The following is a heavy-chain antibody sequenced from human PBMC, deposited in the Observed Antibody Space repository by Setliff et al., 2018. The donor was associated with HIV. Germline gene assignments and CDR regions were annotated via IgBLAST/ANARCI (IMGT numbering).Heavy chain of an antibody. CDR2: IYYSGST. D-gene: IGHD3-10*01. CDR1: GGSISSGDYY. CDR3: ARENYYGSGSLDY. Sequence: SETLSLTCTVSGGSISSGDYYWSWIRQPPGKGLEWIGYIYYSGSTYYNPSLKSRVTISVDTSKNQFSLKLSSVTAADTAVYYCARENYYGSGSLDYWGQGTLVTVSS. V-gene: IGHV4-30-4*02. J-gene: IGHJ4*02.